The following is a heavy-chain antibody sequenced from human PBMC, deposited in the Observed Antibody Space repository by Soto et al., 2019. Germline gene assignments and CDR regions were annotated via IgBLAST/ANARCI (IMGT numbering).Heavy chain of an antibody. CDR2: ISGSGGST. J-gene: IGHJ4*02. CDR3: ATETPSRDGYNYLDY. D-gene: IGHD5-12*01. V-gene: IGHV3-23*01. Sequence: GGSLRLSCAASGFTLSSYAMSWVRQAPGKGLEWVSAISGSGGSTYYADSVKGRFTISRDNSKNTLYLQMNSLRAEDTAVYYCATETPSRDGYNYLDYWGQGTLVTVSS. CDR1: GFTLSSYA.